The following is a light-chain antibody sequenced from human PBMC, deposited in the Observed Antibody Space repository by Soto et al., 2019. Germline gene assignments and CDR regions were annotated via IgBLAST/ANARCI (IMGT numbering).Light chain of an antibody. V-gene: IGKV3-20*01. J-gene: IGKJ1*01. CDR2: NVS. CDR3: QQYGASPET. Sequence: EIVLTQSPGTLSLSPGDRATLSCRASQSVISASLAWYQQKPGQATRLLIYNVSRRATGIPDRFSGSGTGTDFTLTVSRLEPEDFAVYYCQQYGASPETFGQGTKVEIK. CDR1: QSVISAS.